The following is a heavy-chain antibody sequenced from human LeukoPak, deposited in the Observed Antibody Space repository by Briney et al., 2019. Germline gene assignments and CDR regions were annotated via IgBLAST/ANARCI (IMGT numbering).Heavy chain of an antibody. D-gene: IGHD3-22*01. V-gene: IGHV1-69*05. Sequence: SVKVSCKASGGTFSSYAISWVRQAPGQGLEWMGRIIPIFGTANYAQKFQGRVTITTDESTSTAYMELSSLRSEDTAVYYCARAKYDSSGYYAPSPPPDYWGQGTLVTVSS. CDR2: IIPIFGTA. CDR1: GGTFSSYA. J-gene: IGHJ4*02. CDR3: ARAKYDSSGYYAPSPPPDY.